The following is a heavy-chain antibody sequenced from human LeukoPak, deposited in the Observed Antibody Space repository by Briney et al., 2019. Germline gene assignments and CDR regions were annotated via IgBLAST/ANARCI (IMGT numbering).Heavy chain of an antibody. CDR2: ISGSGGST. D-gene: IGHD1-26*01. Sequence: GGSLRLSCAASGFTFSSYGMSWVRQAPGKGLEWVSAISGSGGSTYYADSVKSRFTISRDNSKNTLYLQMNSLRAEDTAVYYCAKGQQFSGSYWYYYYYMDVWGKGTTVTISS. V-gene: IGHV3-23*01. CDR1: GFTFSSYG. J-gene: IGHJ6*03. CDR3: AKGQQFSGSYWYYYYYMDV.